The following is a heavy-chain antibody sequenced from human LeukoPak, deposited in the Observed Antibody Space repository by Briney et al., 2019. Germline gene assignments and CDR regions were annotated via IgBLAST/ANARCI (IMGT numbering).Heavy chain of an antibody. Sequence: PSETLSLTCTVSGGSISSYYWSWIRQPPGKGLEWIGYIYTSGSTNYNPSLKSRVTISVDTSKSQFSLKLSSVTAADTAVYYCARLLSYDILTGYYNWRFDPWGQGTLVTVSS. CDR2: IYTSGST. CDR3: ARLLSYDILTGYYNWRFDP. CDR1: GGSISSYY. V-gene: IGHV4-4*09. D-gene: IGHD3-9*01. J-gene: IGHJ5*02.